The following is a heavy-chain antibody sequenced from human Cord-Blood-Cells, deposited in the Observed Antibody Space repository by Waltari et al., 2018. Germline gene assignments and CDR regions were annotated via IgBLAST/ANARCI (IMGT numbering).Heavy chain of an antibody. CDR3: AGGAGQLGDAFDI. CDR1: GYSISSGYY. V-gene: IGHV4-38-2*01. D-gene: IGHD6-6*01. CDR2: IYHSGST. Sequence: QVQLQESGPGLVKPSETLSLTCAVSGYSISSGYYWGWIRQPPGKGLEWIGSIYHSGSTYYNPSLKSRVTISVDTSKNQVSLKLSSVTAADTAVYYCAGGAGQLGDAFDIWGQGTMVTVSS. J-gene: IGHJ3*02.